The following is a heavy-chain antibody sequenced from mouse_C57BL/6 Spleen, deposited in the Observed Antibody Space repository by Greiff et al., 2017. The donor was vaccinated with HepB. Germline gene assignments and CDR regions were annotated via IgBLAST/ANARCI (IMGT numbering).Heavy chain of an antibody. CDR1: GYTFTSYW. D-gene: IGHD1-1*01. Sequence: QVQLQQSGAELVKAGASVKMSCKASGYTFTSYWMHWVKQRLGQGLEWFAETNPTNGRTYYNEKFKSKATLTVDKSSSTAYMLLSGPTFEDSAVYDCARIKKLVATYVDYWGQGTTLTVSS. CDR3: ARIKKLVATYVDY. V-gene: IGHV1S81*02. CDR2: TNPTNGRT. J-gene: IGHJ2*01.